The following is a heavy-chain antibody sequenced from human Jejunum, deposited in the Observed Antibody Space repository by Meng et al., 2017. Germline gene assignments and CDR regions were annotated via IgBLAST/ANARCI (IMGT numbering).Heavy chain of an antibody. CDR1: GFSFSDYG. Sequence: GGSLRLSCKASGFSFSDYGMSWVRQTPGKGLEGVAHISGGGAGSEYAESVKGRFAISRDNSKATLFLQMSSLRADDTAVYYCSKRGSDAVYFDAWGQGNLVTVSS. V-gene: IGHV3-23*01. D-gene: IGHD2-15*01. J-gene: IGHJ4*02. CDR2: ISGGGAGS. CDR3: SKRGSDAVYFDA.